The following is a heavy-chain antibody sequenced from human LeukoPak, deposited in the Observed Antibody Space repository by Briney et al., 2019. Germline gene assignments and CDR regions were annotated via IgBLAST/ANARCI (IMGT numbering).Heavy chain of an antibody. CDR2: ISGSGGST. D-gene: IGHD3-22*01. Sequence: GSLRLSCAASGFTFSSYAMSWVRQAPGKGLEWVSAISGSGGSTYYADSVKGRFTISRDNSENTLYLQMNSLRAEDTAVYYCAAGRGYYDSSGYYGFDYWGQEPWSPSPQ. V-gene: IGHV3-23*01. J-gene: IGHJ5*01. CDR3: AAGRGYYDSSGYYGFDY. CDR1: GFTFSSYA.